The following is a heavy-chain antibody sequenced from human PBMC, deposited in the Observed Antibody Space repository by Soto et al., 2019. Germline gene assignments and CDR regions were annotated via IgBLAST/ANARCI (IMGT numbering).Heavy chain of an antibody. D-gene: IGHD1-26*01. J-gene: IGHJ4*02. CDR2: IYYSGSS. Sequence: SETLSLTCTVSCGSINDYFWSWIRHPPGKGLEWIGYIYYSGSSNYNPSLRSRVTISVDTSKNQFSLKLSSVTAADTAVYYCARDYGSYSAGFDSWGQGTLVTVSS. V-gene: IGHV4-59*01. CDR1: CGSINDYF. CDR3: ARDYGSYSAGFDS.